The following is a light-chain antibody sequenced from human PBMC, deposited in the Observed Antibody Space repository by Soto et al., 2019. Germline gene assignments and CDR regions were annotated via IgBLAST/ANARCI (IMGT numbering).Light chain of an antibody. CDR3: CSYGGGYTPLL. J-gene: IGLJ2*01. V-gene: IGLV2-11*01. CDR1: SSDVGGYNY. Sequence: QSALTQPRSVSGSPGQSVTISCTGTSSDVGGYNYVSWYQQHPGQAPKLMIYDVTKRPSVVPDRFSGSKSGNTASLSISGLQAEDEADYYCCSYGGGYTPLLFGGGTKLTVL. CDR2: DVT.